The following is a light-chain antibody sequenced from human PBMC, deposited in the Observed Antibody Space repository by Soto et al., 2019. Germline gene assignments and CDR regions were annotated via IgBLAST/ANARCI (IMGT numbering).Light chain of an antibody. J-gene: IGKJ1*01. CDR2: EAS. CDR3: QQYNNWPPWT. V-gene: IGKV3D-15*01. CDR1: QSVNYN. Sequence: EIVMTQSPATLSVSPGERATLSCRASQSVNYNLAWYQQKPGQAPRLLIYEASIRATGVPARFSGSGSGTEFTLTISSLQSEDFAVYYCQQYNNWPPWTFGQGTKVDIK.